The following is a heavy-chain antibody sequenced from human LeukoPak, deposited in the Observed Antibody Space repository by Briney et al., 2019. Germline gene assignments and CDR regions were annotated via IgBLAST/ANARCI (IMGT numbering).Heavy chain of an antibody. CDR2: INPSGGST. CDR1: GYTFTGYY. D-gene: IGHD3-10*01. CDR3: ARGGTTVRGAMAGYYYGMDV. Sequence: GASVKVSCKASGYTFTGYYMHWVRQAPGQGLEWMGIINPSGGSTSYAQKFQGRVTMTRDTSTSTVYMELSSLRSEDTAVYYCARGGTTVRGAMAGYYYGMDVWGQGTTVTVSS. V-gene: IGHV1-46*01. J-gene: IGHJ6*02.